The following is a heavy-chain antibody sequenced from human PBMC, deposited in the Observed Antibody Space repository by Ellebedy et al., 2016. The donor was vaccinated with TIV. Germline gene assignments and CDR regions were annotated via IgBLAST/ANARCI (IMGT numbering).Heavy chain of an antibody. J-gene: IGHJ5*02. CDR1: GGSVSDGSTRTTDYY. Sequence: SETLSLTXTVSGGSVSDGSTRTTDYYWSWIRQHPGKGLEWIGYIYHTGTTYYNPSLKSRLSISVDTSKNQVSLKLTSVTAADTAVFYCARQGENRFDPWGQGTLVTVSS. CDR2: IYHTGTT. D-gene: IGHD2-21*01. CDR3: ARQGENRFDP. V-gene: IGHV4-31*03.